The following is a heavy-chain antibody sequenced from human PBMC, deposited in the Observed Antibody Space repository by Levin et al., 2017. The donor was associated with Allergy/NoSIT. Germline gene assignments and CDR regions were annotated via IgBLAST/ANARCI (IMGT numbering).Heavy chain of an antibody. Sequence: SQTLSLTCTVSGGSIRSPDYYWSWIRQPPGKGLEWIGYIYFSGSTYYNPSLKSRVTISVDASKNQFSLKLSSVTAADTAVYFCATKPNDYGEYYFDYWGQGTLVTVSS. CDR1: GGSIRSPDYY. CDR3: ATKPNDYGEYYFDY. D-gene: IGHD4-17*01. V-gene: IGHV4-30-4*01. CDR2: IYFSGST. J-gene: IGHJ4*02.